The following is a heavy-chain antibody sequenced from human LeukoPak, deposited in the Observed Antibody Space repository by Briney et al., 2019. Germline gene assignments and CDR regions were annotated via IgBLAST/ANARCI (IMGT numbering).Heavy chain of an antibody. J-gene: IGHJ3*02. Sequence: PGGSLRLSCATSGFXFSNYWMTWFRQAPGKGLEWVATIKQDGSEKLYLDSVKGRFTISRDNTRNSLYLQMNSLRAEDTAVYSCARDLSFDIRGQGTMVTVSS. CDR2: IKQDGSEK. V-gene: IGHV3-7*04. CDR1: GFXFSNYW. CDR3: ARDLSFDI.